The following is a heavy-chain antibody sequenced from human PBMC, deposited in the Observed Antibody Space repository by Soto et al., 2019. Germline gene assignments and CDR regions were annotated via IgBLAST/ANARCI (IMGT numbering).Heavy chain of an antibody. D-gene: IGHD3-22*01. J-gene: IGHJ6*02. CDR2: MNPNSGNT. V-gene: IGHV1-8*01. Sequence: ASVKVSCKASGYTFTSYDINWVRQATGQGLEWMGWMNPNSGNTGYAQKFQGRVTMTRNTSISTAYMELSSLRFEDTAVYYCARRDSSSVVYGMDVWGQGTTVTVSS. CDR1: GYTFTSYD. CDR3: ARRDSSSVVYGMDV.